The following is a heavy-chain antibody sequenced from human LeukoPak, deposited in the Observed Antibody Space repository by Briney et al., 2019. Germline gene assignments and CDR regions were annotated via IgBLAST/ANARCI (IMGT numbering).Heavy chain of an antibody. V-gene: IGHV3-7*01. J-gene: IGHJ6*03. CDR3: ARVYGSGSPHPPSYYYYMDV. CDR1: GFTFSSYW. D-gene: IGHD3-10*01. Sequence: GGSLRPSCAASGFTFSSYWMSWVRQAPGKGLEWVANIKQDGSEKYYVDSVKGRFTISRDNAKNSLYLQMNSLRAEDTAVYYCARVYGSGSPHPPSYYYYMDVWGKGTTVTVSS. CDR2: IKQDGSEK.